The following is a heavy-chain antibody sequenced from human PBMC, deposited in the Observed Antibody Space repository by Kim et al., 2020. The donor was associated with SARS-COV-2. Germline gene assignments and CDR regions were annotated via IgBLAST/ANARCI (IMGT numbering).Heavy chain of an antibody. Sequence: SETLSLTCTVSGGSISSSSYYWGWIRQPPGKGLEWIGSIYYSGSTYYNPSHKSRVTISVDTSKNQFSLKLSSVTAADTAVYYCARGIWTAERRRAFDIWGQGTMVTVSS. D-gene: IGHD3-9*01. CDR3: ARGIWTAERRRAFDI. CDR2: IYYSGST. J-gene: IGHJ3*02. V-gene: IGHV4-39*01. CDR1: GGSISSSSYY.